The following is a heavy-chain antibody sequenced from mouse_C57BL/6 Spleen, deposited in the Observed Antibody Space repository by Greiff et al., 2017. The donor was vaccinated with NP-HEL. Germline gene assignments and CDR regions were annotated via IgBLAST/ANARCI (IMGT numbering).Heavy chain of an antibody. CDR2: IYPGSGST. CDR1: GYTFTSYW. CDR3: ARAAYGNYGSDAMDY. J-gene: IGHJ4*01. D-gene: IGHD2-10*02. V-gene: IGHV1-55*01. Sequence: QVQLQRPGAELVKPGASVKMSCKASGYTFTSYWITWVKQRPGQGLEWIGDIYPGSGSTNYNEKFKSKATLTVDTSSSTAYMQLSSLTSEDSAVYYCARAAYGNYGSDAMDYWGQGTSVTVSS.